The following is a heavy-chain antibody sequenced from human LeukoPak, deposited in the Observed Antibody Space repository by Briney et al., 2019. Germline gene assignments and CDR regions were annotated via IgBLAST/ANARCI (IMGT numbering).Heavy chain of an antibody. J-gene: IGHJ4*02. CDR3: ARDNPYYDILTGYYSPVYFDY. CDR1: GFTFYNYG. D-gene: IGHD3-9*01. Sequence: GGSLRLSCAVSGFTFYNYGMSWVRQAPGKGLEWVSAITASGAATYIADSVKGRFVISRDNSKNTLYLQMNSLRAEDTAVYYCARDNPYYDILTGYYSPVYFDYWGQGTLVTVSS. CDR2: ITASGAAT. V-gene: IGHV3-23*01.